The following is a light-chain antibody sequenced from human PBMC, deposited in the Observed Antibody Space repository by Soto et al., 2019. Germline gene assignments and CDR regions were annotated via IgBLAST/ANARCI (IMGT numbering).Light chain of an antibody. V-gene: IGLV1-40*01. CDR3: QSYDSSLSAL. J-gene: IGLJ2*01. Sequence: QAVVTQPPSVSGAPGQRVTISCTGSSPNIGAGYDVHWYQQLPGTAPKLLIYGNSNRPSGVPDRFSGSQSGTSASLAITGLHAEDEADYYCQSYDSSLSALFGGGTKLTVL. CDR2: GNS. CDR1: SPNIGAGYD.